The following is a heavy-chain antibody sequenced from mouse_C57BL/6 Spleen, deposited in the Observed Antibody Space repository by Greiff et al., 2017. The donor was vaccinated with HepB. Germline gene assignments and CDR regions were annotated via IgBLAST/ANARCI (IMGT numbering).Heavy chain of an antibody. CDR1: GYAFSSSW. CDR3: ARSGNWASFAY. D-gene: IGHD4-1*01. J-gene: IGHJ3*01. V-gene: IGHV1-82*01. CDR2: IYPGDGDT. Sequence: VQLQQSGPELVKPGASVKISCKASGYAFSSSWMNWVKQRPGKGLEWIGRIYPGDGDTNYNGKFKGKATLTADKSSSTAYMQLSSLTSEDSAVYFCARSGNWASFAYWGQGTLVTVSA.